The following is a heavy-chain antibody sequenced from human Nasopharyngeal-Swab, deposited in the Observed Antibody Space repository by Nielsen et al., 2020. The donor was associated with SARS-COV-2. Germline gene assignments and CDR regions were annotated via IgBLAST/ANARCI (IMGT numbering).Heavy chain of an antibody. CDR2: IYYSGNT. CDR1: GGSISSRSYY. CDR3: ARAPGVLVWFGEPIGAFDI. V-gene: IGHV4-39*01. D-gene: IGHD3-10*01. J-gene: IGHJ3*02. Sequence: GSLRLSCTVSGGSISSRSYYWGWIRQPPGKGLEWIGSIYYSGNTYYNPSLKSRVTISVDTSKNQFSLKLSSVTAADTAVYYCARAPGVLVWFGEPIGAFDIWGQGTMVTVSS.